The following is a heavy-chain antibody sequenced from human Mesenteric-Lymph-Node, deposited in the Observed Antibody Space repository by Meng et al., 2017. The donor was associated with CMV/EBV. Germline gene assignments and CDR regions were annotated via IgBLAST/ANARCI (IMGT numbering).Heavy chain of an antibody. Sequence: GESLKISCAASGFTFSSYWMSWVRQAPGKGLEWVANIKQDGSEKYYVDSVKGRFTISRDNAKNSLYLQMNSLRAEDTAVYYCASNDFWSGYRHGMDVWGQGTTVIVSS. J-gene: IGHJ6*02. CDR1: GFTFSSYW. CDR3: ASNDFWSGYRHGMDV. V-gene: IGHV3-7*01. D-gene: IGHD3-3*01. CDR2: IKQDGSEK.